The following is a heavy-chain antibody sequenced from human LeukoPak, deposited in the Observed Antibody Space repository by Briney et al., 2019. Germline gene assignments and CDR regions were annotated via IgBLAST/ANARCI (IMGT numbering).Heavy chain of an antibody. D-gene: IGHD2-15*01. Sequence: ASVKVSCKASGGTFSSYAISWVRQAPGQGLEWMGGIIPIFGTANYAQKFQGRVTITTDESTSTAYMELSSLRSEDTAVYYCARGLDPYCSGGSCYFPVGAYFDYWGQGTLVTVSS. J-gene: IGHJ4*02. CDR1: GGTFSSYA. V-gene: IGHV1-69*05. CDR2: IIPIFGTA. CDR3: ARGLDPYCSGGSCYFPVGAYFDY.